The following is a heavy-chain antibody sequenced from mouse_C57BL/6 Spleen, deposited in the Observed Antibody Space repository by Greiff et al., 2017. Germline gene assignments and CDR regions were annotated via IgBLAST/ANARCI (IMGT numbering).Heavy chain of an antibody. Sequence: VQLQQSGPELVKPGASVKISCKASGYTFTDYYMNWVKQSHGKSLEWIGDINPNNGGTSYNQKFKGKATLTVDKSSSTAYMELRSLTSEDSAVYYCASANWDDYAMDYWGQGTSVTVSS. CDR1: GYTFTDYY. D-gene: IGHD4-1*01. CDR3: ASANWDDYAMDY. V-gene: IGHV1-26*01. J-gene: IGHJ4*01. CDR2: INPNNGGT.